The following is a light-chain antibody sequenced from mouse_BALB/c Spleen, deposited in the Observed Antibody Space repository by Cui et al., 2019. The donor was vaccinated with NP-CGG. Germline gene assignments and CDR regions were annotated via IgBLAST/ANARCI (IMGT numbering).Light chain of an antibody. CDR2: GTN. V-gene: IGLV1*01. CDR3: ALWYSNHWL. J-gene: IGLJ1*01. Sequence: QAVLTQESALTTSPGETVTLTCRSSTGAVTTTNYANWVQEKPDYLFTGLIGGTNNRAPGVPARFSGSLIGDKAALTITGAQTEDEAIYFCALWYSNHWLFGGGTKLTVL. CDR1: TGAVTTTNY.